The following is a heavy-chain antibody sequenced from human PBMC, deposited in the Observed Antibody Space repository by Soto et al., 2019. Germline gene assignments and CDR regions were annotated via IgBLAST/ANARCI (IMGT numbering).Heavy chain of an antibody. CDR1: GGTFSSYT. V-gene: IGHV1-69*08. J-gene: IGHJ4*02. Sequence: QVQLVQSGAEVKKPGSSVKVSCKASGGTFSSYTISWVRQAPGQGLEWMGRIIPILGIANYAQKFQGRVTITANKSTSTAYMELSSLRSEDTAVYYCARDRRDGDNYASHWGQGTLVTVSS. CDR3: ARDRRDGDNYASH. D-gene: IGHD5-12*01. CDR2: IIPILGIA.